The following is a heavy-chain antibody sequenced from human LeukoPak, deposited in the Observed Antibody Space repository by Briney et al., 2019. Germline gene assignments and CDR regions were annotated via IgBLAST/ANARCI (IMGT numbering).Heavy chain of an antibody. J-gene: IGHJ4*02. Sequence: GGSLRLSCVGSGFTFSSHWMSWVLQAPGKGLEWVANIKQDGSEVDYVDSVKGRFTISRDNAKNSLFLQMNSLRAEDTAVYYCARDFIWGQGTLVTVSS. V-gene: IGHV3-7*05. D-gene: IGHD3-10*01. CDR2: IKQDGSEV. CDR3: ARDFI. CDR1: GFTFSSHW.